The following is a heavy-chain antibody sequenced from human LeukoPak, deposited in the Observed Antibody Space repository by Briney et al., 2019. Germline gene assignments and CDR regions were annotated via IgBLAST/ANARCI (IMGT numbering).Heavy chain of an antibody. J-gene: IGHJ4*02. Sequence: GESLKISCKGSRYSFTSYWIGWVRQMPGKGLEWMGIIYPGDSDTRYSPSFQGQVTISADKSISTAYLQWSSLKASDTAMYYCARHRSSSSWSGGLYYFDYWGQGTLVTVSS. CDR2: IYPGDSDT. CDR3: ARHRSSSSWSGGLYYFDY. D-gene: IGHD6-13*01. V-gene: IGHV5-51*01. CDR1: RYSFTSYW.